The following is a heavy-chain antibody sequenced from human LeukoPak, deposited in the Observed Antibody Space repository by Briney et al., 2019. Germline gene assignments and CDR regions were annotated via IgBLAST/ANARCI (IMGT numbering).Heavy chain of an antibody. CDR1: GFTFTNNF. CDR3: ARDGGGYSYGIDL. Sequence: GGSLRLSCAASGFTFTNNFMSWVRQVPGKGLEWVANIKQDGSETTYADSVRGRFTIFRDNAKNTLYLQMNSLRAEDTAVYYCARDGGGYSYGIDLWGRGTLVTVSS. J-gene: IGHJ2*01. CDR2: IKQDGSET. D-gene: IGHD5-18*01. V-gene: IGHV3-7*01.